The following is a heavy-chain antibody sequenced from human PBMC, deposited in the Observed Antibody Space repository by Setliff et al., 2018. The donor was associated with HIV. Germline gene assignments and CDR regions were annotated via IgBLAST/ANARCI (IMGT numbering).Heavy chain of an antibody. Sequence: SETLSLTCTVSGGSISSHYWSWIRQPPGKGLEWIGYIYSTGSTNYNPSLKSRVTISADTSKNQFSMQLSSVTAADTAVYYCARVQWDLLYVPDAFDIWGQGIMVTVSS. V-gene: IGHV4-59*11. CDR1: GGSISSHY. CDR2: IYSTGST. D-gene: IGHD1-26*01. CDR3: ARVQWDLLYVPDAFDI. J-gene: IGHJ3*02.